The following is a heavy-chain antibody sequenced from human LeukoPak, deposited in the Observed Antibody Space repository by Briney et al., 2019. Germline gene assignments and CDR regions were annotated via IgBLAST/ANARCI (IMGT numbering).Heavy chain of an antibody. CDR3: ARPATDGYPA. Sequence: ASVKVSCKASGGTFSSYAISWVRQAPGQGLEWMGRIIPIFGTANYAQKFQGRVTITADKSTSTAYMELSSLRSEDTAVYYCARPATDGYPAWGQGTLVTVSS. D-gene: IGHD5-24*01. V-gene: IGHV1-69*06. CDR2: IIPIFGTA. J-gene: IGHJ5*02. CDR1: GGTFSSYA.